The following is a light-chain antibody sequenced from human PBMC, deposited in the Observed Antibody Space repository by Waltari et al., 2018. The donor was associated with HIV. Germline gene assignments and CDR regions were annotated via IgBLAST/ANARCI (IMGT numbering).Light chain of an antibody. V-gene: IGKV3-11*01. Sequence: EIVLTQSPATLSLSPGERATLSRRASPSISGYLSFYQKKPGQAPRLLIYDASYRATGILARFSVRVSETDFTLTINSLEPEDFALYDCQPRNSWPLTFGGGTKVEIK. CDR3: QPRNSWPLT. CDR1: PSISGY. J-gene: IGKJ4*01. CDR2: DAS.